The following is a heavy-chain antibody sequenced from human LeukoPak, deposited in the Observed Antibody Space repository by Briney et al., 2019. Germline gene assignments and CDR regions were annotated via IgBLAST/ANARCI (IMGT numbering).Heavy chain of an antibody. CDR2: IKQDGSEK. J-gene: IGHJ4*02. D-gene: IGHD1-7*01. Sequence: GGSLRLSCAASGFTFSNYWMSRVRQAPGKGLEWVANIKQDGSEKYYVNSVKGRFTISRDNAKNSLYLQMSSLRAEDTAIYYCAREDDWNYEDYWGQGTLVPSPQ. CDR1: GFTFSNYW. CDR3: AREDDWNYEDY. V-gene: IGHV3-7*01.